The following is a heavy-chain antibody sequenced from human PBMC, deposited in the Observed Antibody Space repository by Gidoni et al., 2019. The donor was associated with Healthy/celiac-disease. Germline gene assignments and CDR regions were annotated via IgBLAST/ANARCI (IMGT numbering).Heavy chain of an antibody. CDR2: INPSGGST. V-gene: IGHV1-46*01. CDR1: GYTFTSYY. CDR3: ARANRGLGDFDY. J-gene: IGHJ4*02. Sequence: QVQLVQSGAEVKKPGASVKVSCKASGYTFTSYYMHWVRQAPGQGLAWMGIINPSGGSTSYAQKFQGRVTMTRDTSTSTVYMELSSLRSEDTAVYYCARANRGLGDFDYWGQGTLVTVSS. D-gene: IGHD1-26*01.